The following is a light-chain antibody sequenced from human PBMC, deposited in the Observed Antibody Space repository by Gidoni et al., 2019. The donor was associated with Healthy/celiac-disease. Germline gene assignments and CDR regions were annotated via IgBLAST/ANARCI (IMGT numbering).Light chain of an antibody. Sequence: EIALTQSPVTLSLSPGARATLSCRASQSVSSSYLAWYQQKPGQAPRLLISCSSRRAAGIPDRFSSGGSGTDVTLTISRLEPEDFAVYYCQQYGSSSWTFGQGTKVEIK. V-gene: IGKV3-20*01. CDR2: CSS. J-gene: IGKJ1*01. CDR1: QSVSSSY. CDR3: QQYGSSSWT.